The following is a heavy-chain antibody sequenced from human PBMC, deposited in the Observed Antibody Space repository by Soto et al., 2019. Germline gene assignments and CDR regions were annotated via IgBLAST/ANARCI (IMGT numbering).Heavy chain of an antibody. Sequence: QVQLVQSGAEVKKPGSSVKVSCKASGGTFSSYAISWVRQAPGQGLEWMGGIIPIFGTANYAQKFQGRVTITADESTSTAYMELSSLRSEDTAVYYCARSEEYRKSVGYGMDVWGQGATVTVSS. V-gene: IGHV1-69*01. CDR1: GGTFSSYA. CDR2: IIPIFGTA. D-gene: IGHD2-2*01. J-gene: IGHJ6*02. CDR3: ARSEEYRKSVGYGMDV.